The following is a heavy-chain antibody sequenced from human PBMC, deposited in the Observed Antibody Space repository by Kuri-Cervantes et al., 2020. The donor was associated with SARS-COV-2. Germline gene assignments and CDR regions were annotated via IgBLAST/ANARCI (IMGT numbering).Heavy chain of an antibody. D-gene: IGHD3-3*01. J-gene: IGHJ6*02. CDR2: IIPIFGTA. CDR3: ARAVGVTIFGVVTAGMDV. Sequence: SVKVSCKASGGTVTTYSLSWVRQAPGQGLEWMGGIIPIFGTANYAQKFQGRVTITADESTSTAYMELSSLRSEDTAVYYCARAVGVTIFGVVTAGMDVWGQGTTVTVSS. V-gene: IGHV1-69*13. CDR1: GGTVTTYS.